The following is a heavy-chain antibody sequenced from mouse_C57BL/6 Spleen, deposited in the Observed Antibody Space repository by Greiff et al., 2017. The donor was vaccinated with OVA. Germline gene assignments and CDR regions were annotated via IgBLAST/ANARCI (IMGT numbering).Heavy chain of an antibody. Sequence: DVKLQESGPGLVKPSQSLSLTCSVTGYSITSGYYWNWIRQFPGNKLEWMGYISYDGSNNYNPSLKNRISITRDTSKNQFFLKLNSVTTEDTATYYCAREEYDYIFAYWGQGTLVTVSA. D-gene: IGHD2-4*01. J-gene: IGHJ3*01. CDR1: GYSITSGYY. CDR3: AREEYDYIFAY. CDR2: ISYDGSN. V-gene: IGHV3-6*01.